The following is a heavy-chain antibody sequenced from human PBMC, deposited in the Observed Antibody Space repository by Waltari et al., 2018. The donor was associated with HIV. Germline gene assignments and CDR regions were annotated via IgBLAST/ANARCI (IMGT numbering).Heavy chain of an antibody. V-gene: IGHV3-23*01. CDR2: SSGSGSST. D-gene: IGHD6-6*01. Sequence: EVQLLESGGGLVQPGGSLRLSCAASGFTFSTNALSWVRQAPGKGLEWVSSSSGSGSSTYYSDSIECRFTISIDNSKNTLYLQMNSLRAEYTAAYYCAKVPKYISSSSYYYGMGVLGQGTTVTVSS. CDR3: AKVPKYISSSSYYYGMGV. CDR1: GFTFSTNA. J-gene: IGHJ6*02.